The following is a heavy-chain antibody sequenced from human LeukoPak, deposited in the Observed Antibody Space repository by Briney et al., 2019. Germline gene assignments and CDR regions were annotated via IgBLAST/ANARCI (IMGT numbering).Heavy chain of an antibody. V-gene: IGHV3-30-3*01. CDR2: MSYDGSNK. Sequence: GRSLRLSCAASGFTFSSYAMHWVRQAPGKGLEWVAVMSYDGSNKYYADSVKGRFTISRDNSKNTLYLQMNSLRAEDTAVYYCAKEGQQLVRLFYYWGQGTLVTVSS. CDR1: GFTFSSYA. CDR3: AKEGQQLVRLFYY. J-gene: IGHJ4*02. D-gene: IGHD6-13*01.